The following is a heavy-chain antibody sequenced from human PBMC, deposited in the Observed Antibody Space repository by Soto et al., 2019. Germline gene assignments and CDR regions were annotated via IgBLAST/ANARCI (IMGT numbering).Heavy chain of an antibody. D-gene: IGHD2-15*01. CDR1: GYTFTSYA. CDR2: INAGNGNT. J-gene: IGHJ5*02. CDR3: ALGVVVAATPEFDP. V-gene: IGHV1-3*05. Sequence: QVQLVQSGAEEKKPGASVKVSCKASGYTFTSYAMHWVRQAPGQRLEWMGWINAGNGNTKYSQKFQGRVTITRDTSASTAYMELSSLRSEDTAVYYCALGVVVAATPEFDPWGQGTLVTVSS.